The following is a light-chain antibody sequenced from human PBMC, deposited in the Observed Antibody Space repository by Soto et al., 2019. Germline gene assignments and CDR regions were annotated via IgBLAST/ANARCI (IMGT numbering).Light chain of an antibody. CDR1: ESVVSNY. CDR3: QQYNSWLWT. J-gene: IGKJ1*01. CDR2: DAS. V-gene: IGKV3-20*01. Sequence: EIVLTQSPGTLSLSPGERATLSCRATESVVSNYLAWYQLKPGQAPRLLIYDASSRATGIPDRFSGSGSGTEFTLIISSLQSEDSAVYYCQQYNSWLWTFGQGTKVDI.